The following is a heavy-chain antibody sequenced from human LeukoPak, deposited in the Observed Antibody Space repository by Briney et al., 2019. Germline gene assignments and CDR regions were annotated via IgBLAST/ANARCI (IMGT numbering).Heavy chain of an antibody. V-gene: IGHV1-69*05. CDR2: LIPIFGTA. CDR1: GGTFSSYA. Sequence: VASVKVSCKASGGTFSSYAISWVRQAPGQGLEWMGGLIPIFGTANYAQKFQGRVTITTDESTSTAYMELSSLRSEDTAVYYCARAPGRYDYHMDVWGKGTTVTVSS. CDR3: ARAPGRYDYHMDV. J-gene: IGHJ6*03.